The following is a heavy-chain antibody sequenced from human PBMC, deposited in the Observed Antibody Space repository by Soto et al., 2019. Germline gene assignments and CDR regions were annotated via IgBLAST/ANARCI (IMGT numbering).Heavy chain of an antibody. V-gene: IGHV1-24*01. CDR2: FDPEDGET. J-gene: IGHJ5*02. Sequence: VSVKVSCKVSGYTLTELSMHWVRQAPGKGLEWMGGFDPEDGETIYAQKFQGRVTMTEDTSTDTAYMELSSLRSEDTAVYSCATGYDFWDWFDPWGQGTLVTVSS. CDR1: GYTLTELS. D-gene: IGHD3-3*01. CDR3: ATGYDFWDWFDP.